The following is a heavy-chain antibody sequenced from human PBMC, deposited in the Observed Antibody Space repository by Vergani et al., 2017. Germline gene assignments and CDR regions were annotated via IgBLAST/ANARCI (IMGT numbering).Heavy chain of an antibody. D-gene: IGHD2-15*01. CDR3: TTDPRYCSDGSCYWLRDHHYYGMDV. CDR2: IKSTFDRGTT. V-gene: IGHV3-15*07. Sequence: EVQLVESGGGIVKPGGSLRLSCVASGFSFRNAWMNWVRRTQGKGLEWVGRIKSTFDRGTTDYAAAVKGRFTISRDDSKNTLFLQMNGLKTEDIGVYYCTTDPRYCSDGSCYWLRDHHYYGMDVWGQGTTVTVSS. CDR1: GFSFRNAW. J-gene: IGHJ6*02.